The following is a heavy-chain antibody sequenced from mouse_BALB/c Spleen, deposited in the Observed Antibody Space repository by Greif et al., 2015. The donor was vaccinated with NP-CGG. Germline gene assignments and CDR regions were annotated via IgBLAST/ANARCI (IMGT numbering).Heavy chain of an antibody. V-gene: IGHV1-9*01. CDR1: GYTFSSYW. D-gene: IGHD2-1*01. CDR2: ILPGSGST. CDR3: ARFGDYGNFWWYFDV. Sequence: QVQLQQSGAELMKPGASVKISCKATGYTFSSYWVEWVKQRPGHGLEWIGEILPGSGSTNYNEKFKGKATFTADTSSNTAYMQLSSLTSEDSAVYYCARFGDYGNFWWYFDVWGAGTTVTVSS. J-gene: IGHJ1*01.